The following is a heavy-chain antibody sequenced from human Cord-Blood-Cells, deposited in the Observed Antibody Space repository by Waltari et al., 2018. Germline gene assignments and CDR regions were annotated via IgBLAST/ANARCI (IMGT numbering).Heavy chain of an antibody. CDR3: ARAVLGRGWYVARPRIGY. CDR2: ISYDGSNK. D-gene: IGHD6-19*01. CDR1: GFTFSSYA. J-gene: IGHJ4*02. V-gene: IGHV3-30-3*01. Sequence: QVQLVESGGGVVQPGRSLRLSCAASGFTFSSYAMHWVRQAPGKGLEWVAVISYDGSNKYYADSVKGRFTISRDNSKNTLYLQMNSLRAEDTAVYYCARAVLGRGWYVARPRIGYWGQGTLVTVSS.